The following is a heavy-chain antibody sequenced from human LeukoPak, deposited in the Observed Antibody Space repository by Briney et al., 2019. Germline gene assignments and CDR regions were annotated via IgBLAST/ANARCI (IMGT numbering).Heavy chain of an antibody. CDR3: ARDSGYYDSGSRDAFDI. CDR2: ISSSSSTI. J-gene: IGHJ3*02. V-gene: IGHV3-48*01. D-gene: IGHD3-10*01. CDR1: GFTFSSYA. Sequence: GGSLRLSCAASGFTFSSYAMSWVRQAPGKGLEWVSYISSSSSTIYYADSVKGRFTISRDNAKNSLYLKMNSLRAEDTAVYCCARDSGYYDSGSRDAFDIWGQGTMVTVSS.